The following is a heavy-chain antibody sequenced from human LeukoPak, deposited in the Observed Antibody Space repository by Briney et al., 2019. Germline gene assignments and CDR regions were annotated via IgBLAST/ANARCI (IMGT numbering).Heavy chain of an antibody. J-gene: IGHJ4*02. CDR2: ISYDGSNK. D-gene: IGHD1-1*01. CDR3: ASSTRRHDY. Sequence: PGGSLRLSCAASGFTFSSYAMHWVRQAPGKGLEWVAVISYDGSNKYYADSVKGRFTISRDNSKTTLYLQMNSLRAEDTAVYYCASSTRRHDYWGQGTLVTVSS. CDR1: GFTFSSYA. V-gene: IGHV3-30-3*01.